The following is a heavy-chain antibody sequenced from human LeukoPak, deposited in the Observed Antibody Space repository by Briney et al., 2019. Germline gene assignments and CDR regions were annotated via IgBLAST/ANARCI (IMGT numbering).Heavy chain of an antibody. J-gene: IGHJ5*02. D-gene: IGHD4-11*01. CDR2: IIPIFGTA. CDR3: ARSGVGDYSNAFDP. Sequence: SVKVSCKASGGTFSSYAISWGRQAPGQGLEWVGGIIPIFGTANYAQKFQGRVTITTDESTSTAYMELSSLRSEDTAVYYCARSGVGDYSNAFDPWGQGTLVTVSS. CDR1: GGTFSSYA. V-gene: IGHV1-69*05.